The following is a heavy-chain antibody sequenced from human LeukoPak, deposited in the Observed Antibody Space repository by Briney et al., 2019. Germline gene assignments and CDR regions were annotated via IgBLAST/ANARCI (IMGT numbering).Heavy chain of an antibody. D-gene: IGHD6-13*01. CDR1: GGSISSYY. CDR2: IYPSGST. V-gene: IGHV4-4*07. CDR3: ARDLRQQSAWFDP. J-gene: IGHJ5*02. Sequence: SETLSLTCTVSGGSISSYYWTWIRQPAGKGLEWIGHIYPSGSTNNNPSLKSRVTLSADTSKNQFSLKLTSVTAADTAVYYCARDLRQQSAWFDPWGQGTLVIVSS.